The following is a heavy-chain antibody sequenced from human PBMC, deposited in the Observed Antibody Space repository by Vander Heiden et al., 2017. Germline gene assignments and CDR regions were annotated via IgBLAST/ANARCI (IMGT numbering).Heavy chain of an antibody. CDR2: ISYDGSQK. CDR1: GFAFSTYG. Sequence: QVQLVESGGGVGQPGGSLGLSCAASGFAFSTYGMHWVRQAPGKGLEWVAVISYDGSQKSYADSVKGRFTISRDNSKTTLFLQMNTLRPEDTAVYFCAKAYFDFWNNWRVPQCDCWGQGTLVTVSS. D-gene: IGHD3-3*01. J-gene: IGHJ4*02. CDR3: AKAYFDFWNNWRVPQCDC. V-gene: IGHV3-30*18.